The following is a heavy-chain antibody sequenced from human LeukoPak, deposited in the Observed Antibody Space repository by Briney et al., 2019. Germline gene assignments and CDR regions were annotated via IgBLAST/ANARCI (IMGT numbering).Heavy chain of an antibody. V-gene: IGHV3-21*01. CDR1: GFSFSTYS. Sequence: GGSLRLSCVVSGFSFSTYSMNWVRQAPGTGLEWVPSISYSSETIYYADSVKGRFTISRDNAKNSLYLQMNSLRAEDTAIYYCAGRSCSDGVCPFDFWDQGTLVTVSS. J-gene: IGHJ4*02. CDR3: AGRSCSDGVCPFDF. D-gene: IGHD2-8*01. CDR2: ISYSSETI.